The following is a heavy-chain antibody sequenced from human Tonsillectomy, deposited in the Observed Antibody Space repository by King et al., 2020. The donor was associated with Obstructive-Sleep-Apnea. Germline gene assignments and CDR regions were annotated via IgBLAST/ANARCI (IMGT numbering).Heavy chain of an antibody. CDR2: IWYDGSKK. CDR3: ARVNQEGNWFDP. V-gene: IGHV3-33*01. D-gene: IGHD1-14*01. J-gene: IGHJ5*02. Sequence: VQLVESGGGVVQPGRSLNLSCAASGFTFRSYGMHWVRQAPGKGLEWVAVIWYDGSKKYYADSVKGRFTISRDNSKDTLFLQMNSLTDEDTGIYYCARVNQEGNWFDPWGQGTLVTVSS. CDR1: GFTFRSYG.